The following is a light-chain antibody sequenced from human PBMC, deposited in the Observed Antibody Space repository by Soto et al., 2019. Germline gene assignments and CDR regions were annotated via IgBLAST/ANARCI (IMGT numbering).Light chain of an antibody. V-gene: IGKV3-15*01. J-gene: IGKJ1*01. CDR3: QQYNNWPRT. CDR1: QSVGRN. CDR2: GAS. Sequence: DIVMTQSPVTLSVSPGDRATLSCRASQSVGRNLAWFQQKPGQAPRLLIYGASAGATGIPDRFSGSGFGTEFTLTISSLQSEVLAVYYCQQYNNWPRTFGQGTKVEMK.